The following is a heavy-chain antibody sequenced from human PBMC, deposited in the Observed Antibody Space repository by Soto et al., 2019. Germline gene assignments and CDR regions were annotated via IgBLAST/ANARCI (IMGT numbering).Heavy chain of an antibody. D-gene: IGHD6-13*01. CDR2: ISYDGSNK. CDR3: AKGDSSIGYYFGY. Sequence: GGSLRLSCAASGCTFSSYGKHWVRQAPGQGLGRVAVISYDGSNKYYADSVRGRFTISRDNSQNTLYLQMYSRRAQDTAVYYCAKGDSSIGYYFGYWGRGTRGTASS. J-gene: IGHJ4*02. CDR1: GCTFSSYG. V-gene: IGHV3-30*18.